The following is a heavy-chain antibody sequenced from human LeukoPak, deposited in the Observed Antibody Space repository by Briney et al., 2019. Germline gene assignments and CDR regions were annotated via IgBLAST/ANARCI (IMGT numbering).Heavy chain of an antibody. J-gene: IGHJ6*03. CDR1: GFTFSYYG. Sequence: PGGSLRLSCAASGFTFSYYGMSWVRQAPGKGLEWVANIKQDGSEKYYVDSVKGRFTISRDNAKNSLYLQMNSLRAEDTAVYYCARQYSSSAPYYYYYMDVWGKGTTVTVSS. CDR2: IKQDGSEK. V-gene: IGHV3-7*01. D-gene: IGHD6-6*01. CDR3: ARQYSSSAPYYYYYMDV.